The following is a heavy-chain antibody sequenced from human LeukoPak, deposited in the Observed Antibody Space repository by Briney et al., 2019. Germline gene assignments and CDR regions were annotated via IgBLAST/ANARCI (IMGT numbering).Heavy chain of an antibody. CDR3: ARDLKPRPGIAAAGTRRQLDY. D-gene: IGHD6-13*01. Sequence: SETLSLTCTVSGGSISSSSYYWGWIRQPPGKGLEWIGSIYYSGSTYYNPSLKSRVTISADTSKNQFSLKLSSVTAADTAVYYCARDLKPRPGIAAAGTRRQLDYWGQGTLVTVSS. CDR2: IYYSGST. V-gene: IGHV4-39*07. CDR1: GGSISSSSYY. J-gene: IGHJ4*02.